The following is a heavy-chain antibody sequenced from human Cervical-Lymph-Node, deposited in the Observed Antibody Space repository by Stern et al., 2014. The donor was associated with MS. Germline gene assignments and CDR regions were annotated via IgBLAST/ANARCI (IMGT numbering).Heavy chain of an antibody. CDR3: ATSTYGLVH. J-gene: IGHJ4*02. CDR2: LFPFFGTP. Sequence: VQLVESGTEVTKPGSSVKVSCKAEGDTFDSYGISWVRRAPGQGLEWMGGLFPFFGTPIYAQKFQVRFTMTADESTTTAYMDLTSLSVEDTAVYYCATSTYGLVHWGQGTLVTVSS. CDR1: GDTFDSYG. V-gene: IGHV1-69*01. D-gene: IGHD3-10*01.